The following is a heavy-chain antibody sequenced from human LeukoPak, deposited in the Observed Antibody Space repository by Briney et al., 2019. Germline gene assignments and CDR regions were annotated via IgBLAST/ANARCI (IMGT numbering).Heavy chain of an antibody. Sequence: GGSLRLSCVASGFTFNSYAMSWVRQAPGKGPQWVARIIGGGRGTYYADSLKGRFTISRDNSKNTLYLQIYNLRPEDTTRYYCTKGGLGKEVFDDWGQGDVVTVSS. CDR2: IIGGGRGT. V-gene: IGHV3-23*01. CDR1: GFTFNSYA. CDR3: TKGGLGKEVFDD. D-gene: IGHD1-1*01. J-gene: IGHJ4*02.